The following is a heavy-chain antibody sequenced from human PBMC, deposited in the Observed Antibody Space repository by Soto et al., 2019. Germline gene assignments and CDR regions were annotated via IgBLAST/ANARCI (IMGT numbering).Heavy chain of an antibody. CDR1: GGSISNLSYC. Sequence: SETLCLSCTVSGGSISNLSYCWSWIRQPPGKGLEWIGSIYYSGSTYYNPSLKSRVTISVDTSKNQFSLKLSSVTAADTAVDYCACCITFFGFFSGGYFDYWGQGTLAPVSS. V-gene: IGHV4-39*01. J-gene: IGHJ4*02. CDR3: ACCITFFGFFSGGYFDY. CDR2: IYYSGST. D-gene: IGHD3-3*01.